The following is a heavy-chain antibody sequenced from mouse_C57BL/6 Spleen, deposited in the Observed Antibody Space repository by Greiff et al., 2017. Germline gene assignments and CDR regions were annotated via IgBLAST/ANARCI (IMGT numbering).Heavy chain of an antibody. D-gene: IGHD1-1*01. Sequence: EVKLMESGGGLVKPGGSLKLSCAASGFTFSSYAMSWVRQTPEKRLEWVATISDGGSYTYYPDNVKGRFTISRDNAKNNLYLQMSHLKSEDTAMYYCARGTHYYGSSRGYFDVWGTGTTVTVSS. J-gene: IGHJ1*03. CDR1: GFTFSSYA. V-gene: IGHV5-4*03. CDR3: ARGTHYYGSSRGYFDV. CDR2: ISDGGSYT.